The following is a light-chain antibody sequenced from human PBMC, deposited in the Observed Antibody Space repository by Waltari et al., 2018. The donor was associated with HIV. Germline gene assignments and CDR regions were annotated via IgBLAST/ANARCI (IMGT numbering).Light chain of an antibody. CDR2: SND. V-gene: IGLV1-44*01. CDR1: GSNIGSNA. Sequence: QSVLTQPPSASGTPGQRISISCSGGGSNIGSNALNWYQQLPGTAPKLLIYSNDPRPSGVPERFSGSKFGTSASLAISGLQSDDEADYYCAAWDDRLYGYVFGTGTKVTVL. J-gene: IGLJ1*01. CDR3: AAWDDRLYGYV.